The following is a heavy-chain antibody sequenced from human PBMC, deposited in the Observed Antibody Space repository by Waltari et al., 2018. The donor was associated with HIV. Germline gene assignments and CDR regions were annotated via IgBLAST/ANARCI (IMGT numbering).Heavy chain of an antibody. CDR1: GYMFTGHY. J-gene: IGHJ5*02. V-gene: IGHV1-2*02. D-gene: IGHD2-2*01. CDR2: INPISGGR. Sequence: QVHLVQSGPEVKKPGASMKVSCKASGYMFTGHYMHWLRQAPGQGLGWMGWINPISGGRNYAQTLQGRVTMTRDASINTVYMELKSLRYDDTAMYYCARESGYQLVRWLDPWGQGTRVTVSS. CDR3: ARESGYQLVRWLDP.